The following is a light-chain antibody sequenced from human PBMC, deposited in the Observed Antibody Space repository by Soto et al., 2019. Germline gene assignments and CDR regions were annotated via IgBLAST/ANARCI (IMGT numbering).Light chain of an antibody. Sequence: NFMLTQPHSVSESPGKTVTISCTGSSGSIASNYVQWYQQRPGSAPTTVIYEDNQRPSGVPDRFSGAIDSSSNSAPLTISGLKAEDEGDYYCQSYDSSTPAVFGGGTQLTVL. CDR3: QSYDSSTPAV. V-gene: IGLV6-57*02. CDR2: EDN. CDR1: SGSIASNY. J-gene: IGLJ7*01.